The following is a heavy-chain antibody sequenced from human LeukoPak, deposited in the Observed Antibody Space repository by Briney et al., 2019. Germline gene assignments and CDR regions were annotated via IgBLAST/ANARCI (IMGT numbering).Heavy chain of an antibody. Sequence: PSETLSLTCTVSGGSISTYYWSWIRQPPGKGLEWIGYIYYSGSTNYNPSLKSRVTISVDTSKNQFSLKLRFVTAADTAVYYCARVGLMGTVITPDFDYWGQGTLVTVSS. CDR3: ARVGLMGTVITPDFDY. V-gene: IGHV4-59*01. CDR2: IYYSGST. CDR1: GGSISTYY. D-gene: IGHD4-23*01. J-gene: IGHJ4*02.